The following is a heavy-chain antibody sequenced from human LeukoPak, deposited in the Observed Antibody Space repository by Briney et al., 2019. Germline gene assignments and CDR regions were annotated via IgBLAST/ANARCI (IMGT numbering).Heavy chain of an antibody. D-gene: IGHD2-2*02. CDR3: AKYVVVAPAVIRAFDY. CDR1: GFTFSSYA. V-gene: IGHV3-23*01. CDR2: LSGSGSST. Sequence: GGSLRLSCAASGFTFSSYAMSWVRQAPGKGLEWVSALSGSGSSTFYADSVKGRFTVSRDNSKNTLYLQMNSLSAEDTAVYYCAKYVVVAPAVIRAFDYWGQGTLVTVSS. J-gene: IGHJ4*02.